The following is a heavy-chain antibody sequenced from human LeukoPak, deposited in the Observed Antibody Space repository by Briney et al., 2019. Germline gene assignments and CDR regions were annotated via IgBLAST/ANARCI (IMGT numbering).Heavy chain of an antibody. CDR1: GGSISSYY. D-gene: IGHD5-12*01. V-gene: IGHV4-59*08. Sequence: PSETLSLTCTVSGGSISSYYWNWIRQPPGKGLEWIGYIYYSGSTNYNPSLESRVSMSVDTSKNQISLQLTSVTAADTAVYYCARMIVATIRIGVYFYHGMDVWGQGTTVTVSS. J-gene: IGHJ6*02. CDR2: IYYSGST. CDR3: ARMIVATIRIGVYFYHGMDV.